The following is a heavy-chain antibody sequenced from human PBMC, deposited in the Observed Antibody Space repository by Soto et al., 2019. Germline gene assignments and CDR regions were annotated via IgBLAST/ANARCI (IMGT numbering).Heavy chain of an antibody. Sequence: QLVESGGGVVQPGRSLRLSCEASGLSFSSYGMHWVRQAPGQGLEWVAVIWYDGSKKYYADCVKGRFTISRDNSKNTLNLQMNSLTVEDTAMYYCAGSTSWYSNYFDYWGQGTLATVSS. CDR2: IWYDGSKK. CDR3: AGSTSWYSNYFDY. J-gene: IGHJ4*02. D-gene: IGHD2-2*01. V-gene: IGHV3-33*01. CDR1: GLSFSSYG.